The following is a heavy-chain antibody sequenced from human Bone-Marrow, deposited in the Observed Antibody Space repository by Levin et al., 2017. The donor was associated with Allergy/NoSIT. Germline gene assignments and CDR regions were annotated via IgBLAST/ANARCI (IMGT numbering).Heavy chain of an antibody. Sequence: GGSLRLSCEASGFTFRDHYMEWVRQPPGKGLEWLGRSRNEADSFSTDYAASVKVRFTISRDDAKKSLNLQMNSLKTEDTAVYYCATHYGSGSYAAFDIWGQGTMVIVSS. D-gene: IGHD3-10*01. CDR1: GFTFRDHY. J-gene: IGHJ3*02. CDR2: SRNEADSFST. CDR3: ATHYGSGSYAAFDI. V-gene: IGHV3-72*01.